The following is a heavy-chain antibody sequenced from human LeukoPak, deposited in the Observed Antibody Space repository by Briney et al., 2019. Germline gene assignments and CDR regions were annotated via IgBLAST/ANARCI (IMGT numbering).Heavy chain of an antibody. CDR2: IKQDGSEK. J-gene: IGHJ6*04. CDR3: ARHAPYGSGSYYRFLGYYYYGMDV. V-gene: IGHV3-7*03. Sequence: GGSLRLSCAASGFTFSSYWMSWVRQAPGKGLEWVANIKQDGSEKYYVDSVKGRFTISRDNAKNSLYLQMNSLRAEDTAVYYCARHAPYGSGSYYRFLGYYYYGMDVRGKGTTVTVSS. CDR1: GFTFSSYW. D-gene: IGHD3-10*01.